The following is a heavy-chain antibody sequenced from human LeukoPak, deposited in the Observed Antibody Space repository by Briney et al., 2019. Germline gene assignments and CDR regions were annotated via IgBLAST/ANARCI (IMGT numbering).Heavy chain of an antibody. Sequence: PGRSLRLSCAASGFTFSSYAMHWVRQAPGKGLEWVAVISYDGSNKYYADSVKGRFTISRDNSKNTLYLQMNSLRAEDTAVYYCARDPEFGTHFDYWGQGTLVTVSS. J-gene: IGHJ4*02. V-gene: IGHV3-30*01. CDR3: ARDPEFGTHFDY. D-gene: IGHD3-10*01. CDR1: GFTFSSYA. CDR2: ISYDGSNK.